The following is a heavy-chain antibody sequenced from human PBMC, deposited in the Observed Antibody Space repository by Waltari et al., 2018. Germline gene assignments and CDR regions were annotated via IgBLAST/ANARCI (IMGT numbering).Heavy chain of an antibody. CDR1: VFTVSSNY. V-gene: IGHV3-53*01. J-gene: IGHJ6*02. CDR2: SYSGGST. Sequence: EVQLVASGGGLIQPGGSLRLSCAASVFTVSSNYMRWVRQAPGQGLEWVSVSYSGGSTYYAESVKGRFTISRDNSKNTLYLQMNSLRDEDTAVYYCARGGGVAGPPYYYYYGMDVWGQGTTVTVSS. CDR3: ARGGGVAGPPYYYYYGMDV. D-gene: IGHD6-19*01.